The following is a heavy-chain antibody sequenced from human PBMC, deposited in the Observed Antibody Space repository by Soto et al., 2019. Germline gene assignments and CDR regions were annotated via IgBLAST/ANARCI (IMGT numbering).Heavy chain of an antibody. CDR3: ERHISNFRYYSYALEV. J-gene: IGHJ6*01. D-gene: IGHD4-4*01. V-gene: IGHV5-51*01. CDR1: EDTFTDYW. Sequence: PXQSLKVPCQWSEDTFTDYWVGLVLQLPGKGLEWMGIIYPGDSDSRYSPSFQGHVTITVDKSTSTAYLQWNTLKASDTAMYYCERHISNFRYYSYALEVWGQGTTVTVTS. CDR2: IYPGDSDS.